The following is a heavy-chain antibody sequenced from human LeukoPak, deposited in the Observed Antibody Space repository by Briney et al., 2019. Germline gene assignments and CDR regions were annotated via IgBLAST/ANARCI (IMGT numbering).Heavy chain of an antibody. CDR2: IYYSGST. V-gene: IGHV4-30-4*08. CDR1: GGSISSGDYY. CDR3: ARAVGGSSDY. Sequence: PSXXLSLTCTVSGGSISSGDYYWRWIRQPPGKGLEWIGYIYYSGSTYYNPYLKSRITISVDTAKNKFSLKLSSVTAADTAVYYCARAVGGSSDYWGQGTLVTVSS. J-gene: IGHJ4*02. D-gene: IGHD6-6*01.